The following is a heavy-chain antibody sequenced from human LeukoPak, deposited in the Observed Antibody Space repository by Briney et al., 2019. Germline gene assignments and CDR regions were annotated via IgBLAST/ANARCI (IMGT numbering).Heavy chain of an antibody. V-gene: IGHV4-34*01. J-gene: IGHJ6*02. D-gene: IGHD3-3*01. CDR2: INHSGST. Sequence: SETLSLTCAVYGGSFSGYYWSWIRQPPGKGLEWIGEINHSGSTNYNPSLKSRVTISVDTSKNQFSLKLSSVTAADTAAYYCARGVLGDFWSGYPYYYGMDVWGQGTTVTVSS. CDR1: GGSFSGYY. CDR3: ARGVLGDFWSGYPYYYGMDV.